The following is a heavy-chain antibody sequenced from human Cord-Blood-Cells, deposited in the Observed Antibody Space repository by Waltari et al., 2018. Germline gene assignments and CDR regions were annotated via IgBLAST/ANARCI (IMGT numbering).Heavy chain of an antibody. Sequence: QVQLQQWGAGLLKPSETLSLTCAVYGGSFSGYYWRWIRQHPGKGLEWIGEINHSGSTNYNPSLKSRVTISVDTSKNQFSLKLSSVTAADTAVYYCASASGFFLEWLLFDYWGQGTLVTVSS. V-gene: IGHV4-34*01. CDR2: INHSGST. D-gene: IGHD3-3*01. CDR3: ASASGFFLEWLLFDY. CDR1: GGSFSGYY. J-gene: IGHJ4*02.